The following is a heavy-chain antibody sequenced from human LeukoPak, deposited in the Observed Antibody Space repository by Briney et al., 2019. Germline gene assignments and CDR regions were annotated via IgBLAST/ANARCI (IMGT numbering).Heavy chain of an antibody. CDR1: GFTFSSYS. CDR3: ARDLGATHYHFDY. CDR2: ISSSSSYI. D-gene: IGHD1-26*01. V-gene: IGHV3-21*01. Sequence: PGGSLRLSCAASGFTFSSYSMNWVRQAPGKGLEWVSSISSSSSYIYYADSVKGRFTISRDNAKNSLYLQMNSLRAEDTAVYYCARDLGATHYHFDYWGQGTLVTVSS. J-gene: IGHJ4*02.